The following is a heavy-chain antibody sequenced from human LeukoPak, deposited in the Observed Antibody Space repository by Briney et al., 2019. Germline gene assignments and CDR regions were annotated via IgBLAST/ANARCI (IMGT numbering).Heavy chain of an antibody. D-gene: IGHD6-13*01. CDR3: ARVTGYRIEDYFDY. Sequence: SDTLSLTCSVSGASISSYYWSWLRQPPGKGVEGIGYIFYSGSTDYNPSLKSRVTISVETSKNEFSLELRSVTAADTAVYYCARVTGYRIEDYFDYWGQGTLVSVSS. CDR1: GASISSYY. CDR2: IFYSGST. J-gene: IGHJ4*02. V-gene: IGHV4-59*07.